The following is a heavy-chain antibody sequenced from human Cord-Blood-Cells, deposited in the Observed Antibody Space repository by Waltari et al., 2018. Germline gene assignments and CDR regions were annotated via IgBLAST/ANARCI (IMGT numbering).Heavy chain of an antibody. V-gene: IGHV4-34*01. CDR2: INHSGST. Sequence: QVQLQQWGAGLLKPSETQSLTCAVYGGSFSGSYWSWIRQPPGKGLEWIGEINHSGSTNYNPSLKSRVTISVDTSKNQFSLKLSSVTAADTAVYYCARHVKGIRHWYFDLWGRGTLVTVSS. CDR3: ARHVKGIRHWYFDL. CDR1: GGSFSGSY. J-gene: IGHJ2*01.